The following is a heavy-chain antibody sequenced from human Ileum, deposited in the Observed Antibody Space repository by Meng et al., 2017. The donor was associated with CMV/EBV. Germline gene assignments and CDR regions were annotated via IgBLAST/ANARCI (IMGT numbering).Heavy chain of an antibody. J-gene: IGHJ4*02. V-gene: IGHV4-4*07. CDR2: IHTSGTT. CDR1: DGSISSYY. Sequence: HVQLQESGSGLVKPAETLSLTCTVSDGSISSYYWSWIRQSAGKGLEWIGRIHTSGTTNYNPSLKSRVTLSLDTSKDQFSLKLTSVTAADTAVYYCAREKSSCTSSTCYGVDSWGQGTLVTVSS. CDR3: AREKSSCTSSTCYGVDS. D-gene: IGHD2-2*01.